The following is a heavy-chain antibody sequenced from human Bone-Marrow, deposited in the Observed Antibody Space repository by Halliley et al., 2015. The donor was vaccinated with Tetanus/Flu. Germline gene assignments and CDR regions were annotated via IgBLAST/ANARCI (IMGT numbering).Heavy chain of an antibody. D-gene: IGHD5-12*01. CDR2: ISGSGGST. V-gene: IGHV3-23*01. J-gene: IGHJ4*02. Sequence: SSISGSGGSTYYADSVKGRFTISRDNSKNTLYLQMNSLRDEDTAVYYCASSIVATIRLWGQGTLVTVSS. CDR3: ASSIVATIRL.